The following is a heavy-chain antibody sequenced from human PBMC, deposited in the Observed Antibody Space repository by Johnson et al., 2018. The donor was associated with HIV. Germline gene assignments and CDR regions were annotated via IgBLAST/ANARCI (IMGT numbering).Heavy chain of an antibody. Sequence: VQLVESGGGVVQPGRSLRLSCAASGFTFSSYAMSWVRQAPGKGLEWVSAISGSGGSTYYADSVKGRFTISRDNAKNSLYLQMNSLRAEDTAVYYCARDSPWELTAFDIWGQGTMVTVSS. D-gene: IGHD1-26*01. CDR2: ISGSGGST. J-gene: IGHJ3*02. V-gene: IGHV3-23*04. CDR1: GFTFSSYA. CDR3: ARDSPWELTAFDI.